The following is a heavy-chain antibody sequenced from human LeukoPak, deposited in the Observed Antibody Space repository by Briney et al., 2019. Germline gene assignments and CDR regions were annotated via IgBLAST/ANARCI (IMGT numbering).Heavy chain of an antibody. J-gene: IGHJ4*02. CDR1: GFTFSSYG. CDR2: ISGSGVST. CDR3: AKAFFSGSGGNHKHFDS. Sequence: GGSLRLSCAASGFTFSSYGMSWVRQAPGKGLEWVSAISGSGVSTYYADSVKGRFTISRDNSKNTLYLQMSSLRAEDTAVYYCAKAFFSGSGGNHKHFDSWGQGTLVTVSS. V-gene: IGHV3-23*01. D-gene: IGHD3-10*01.